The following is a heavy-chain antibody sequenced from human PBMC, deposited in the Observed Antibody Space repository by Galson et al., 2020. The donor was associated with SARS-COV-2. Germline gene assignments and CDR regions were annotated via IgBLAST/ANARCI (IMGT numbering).Heavy chain of an antibody. CDR2: IYYSGST. D-gene: IGHD4-17*01. CDR1: GGSISSGGYY. J-gene: IGHJ4*02. V-gene: IGHV4-31*03. CDR3: ARGEYGDYYFDY. Sequence: SETLSLTCTVSGGSISSGGYYWSWIRQHPGKGLEWIGYIYYSGSTYYNPSLKSRVTISVDTSKNQFSLKLSSVTAADTAVYYCARGEYGDYYFDYGGQGTLVTVSS.